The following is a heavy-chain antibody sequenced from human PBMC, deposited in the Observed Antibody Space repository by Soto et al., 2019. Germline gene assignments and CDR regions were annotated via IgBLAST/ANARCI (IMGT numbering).Heavy chain of an antibody. J-gene: IGHJ4*02. D-gene: IGHD1-1*01. V-gene: IGHV1-18*04. Sequence: ASVKVSCKASGYTFTSYGISWVRQAPGQGLEWMGWISAYNGNTNYAQKLQGRVTMTTDTSTSTAYMELSSLRSEDTAVYYCARAKDWNDRYYFDYWGQGTLVTVSS. CDR2: ISAYNGNT. CDR3: ARAKDWNDRYYFDY. CDR1: GYTFTSYG.